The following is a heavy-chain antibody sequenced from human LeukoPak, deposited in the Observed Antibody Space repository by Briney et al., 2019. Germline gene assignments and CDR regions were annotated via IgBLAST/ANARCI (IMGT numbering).Heavy chain of an antibody. Sequence: GGSLRLSCAAPGFTYSSYDMRWVRQATGKGLEWVSAIGTAGDTYYPGSVKGRFTISRDNAKRSLWLQMSSLKVEDTAVYYCARGGASHFESWGQGTLVTVST. V-gene: IGHV3-13*04. CDR3: ARGGASHFES. CDR2: IGTAGDT. D-gene: IGHD3-16*01. CDR1: GFTYSSYD. J-gene: IGHJ4*02.